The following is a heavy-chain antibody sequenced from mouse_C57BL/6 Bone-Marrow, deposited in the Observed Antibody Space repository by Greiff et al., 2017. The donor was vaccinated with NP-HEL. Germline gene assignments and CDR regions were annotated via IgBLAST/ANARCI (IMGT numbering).Heavy chain of an antibody. CDR2: IYPSDSET. J-gene: IGHJ2*01. CDR1: GYTFTSYW. Sequence: QVQLQQPGAELVRPGSSVKLSCKASGYTFTSYWMDWVKQRPGQGLEWIGNIYPSDSETHYNQKFKDKATLTVDKSSSTAYMQLSSLTSEDSAVYYCARRTTEYYFDYWGQGTTLTVSS. D-gene: IGHD1-1*01. V-gene: IGHV1-61*01. CDR3: ARRTTEYYFDY.